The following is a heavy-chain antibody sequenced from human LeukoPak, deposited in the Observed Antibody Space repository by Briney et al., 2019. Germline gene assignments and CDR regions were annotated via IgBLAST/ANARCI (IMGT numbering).Heavy chain of an antibody. CDR1: GFTFINAW. CDR3: TTESHYTYGYGYYHYYMDV. J-gene: IGHJ6*03. D-gene: IGHD5-18*01. CDR2: IKSKTDGGTT. Sequence: GGSLRLSCAASGFTFINAWMSWVRQAPGKGLEWVGLIKSKTDGGTTEYAAPVTGRFTISRDDSKNTFYLQMNSLKTEDTAVYYCTTESHYTYGYGYYHYYMDVWGKGTTVTVSS. V-gene: IGHV3-15*01.